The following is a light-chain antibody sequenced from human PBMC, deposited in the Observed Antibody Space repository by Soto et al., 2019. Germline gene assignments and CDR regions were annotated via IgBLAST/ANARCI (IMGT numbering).Light chain of an antibody. CDR3: RHYGCSFI. CDR1: QSINSKS. J-gene: IGKJ3*01. V-gene: IGKV3-20*01. Sequence: EIVLTQSPGTRSLSPGEGATVSCRVSQSINSKSLVWYQRKFGQAPRLLIYNTSSRATGIPDRFSGSGSGTDFTLSISRLEPEDFAVYYCRHYGCSFIFGPGTKVDFK. CDR2: NTS.